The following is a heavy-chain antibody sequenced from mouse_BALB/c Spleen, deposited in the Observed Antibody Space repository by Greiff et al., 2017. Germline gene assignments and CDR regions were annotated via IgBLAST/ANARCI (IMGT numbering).Heavy chain of an antibody. Sequence: EVQVVESGGGLVQPGGSRKLSCAASGFTFSSFGMHWVRQAPEKGLEWVAYISSGSSTIYYADTVKGRFTISRDNPKNTLFLQMTSLRSEDTAMYYCARHGFVSPRHWYFDVWGAGTTVTVSS. CDR2: ISSGSSTI. V-gene: IGHV5-17*02. J-gene: IGHJ1*01. CDR3: ARHGFVSPRHWYFDV. CDR1: GFTFSSFG.